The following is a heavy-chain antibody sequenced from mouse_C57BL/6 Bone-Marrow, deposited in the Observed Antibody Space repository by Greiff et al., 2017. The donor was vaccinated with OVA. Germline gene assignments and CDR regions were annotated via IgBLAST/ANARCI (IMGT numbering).Heavy chain of an antibody. V-gene: IGHV14-2*01. J-gene: IGHJ1*03. CDR2: IDPEDGDT. CDR3: AGPVYYDYSCWSFDV. CDR1: GFNFKDYY. D-gene: IGHD2-4*01. Sequence: EVQLQQSGAELVKPGASVKLSCTASGFNFKDYYMHWVKQRPEQGLEWIGRIDPEDGDTKYATKFQGKATITADTTSNTAYLQLSSLTSEDTAVYYCAGPVYYDYSCWSFDVWGTGTTVTVSS.